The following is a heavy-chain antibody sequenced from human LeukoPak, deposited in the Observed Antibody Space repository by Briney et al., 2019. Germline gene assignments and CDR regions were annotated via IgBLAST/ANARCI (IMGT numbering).Heavy chain of an antibody. Sequence: SQTLSLTCTVSGGSISSGSYYWSWIRQPAGKGLEWIGRIYTSGSTNYNPSLKSRVTISVATSKNQFSLKLSSVTAADTAVYYCASAFGSSWYGGWFDPWGQGTLVTVSS. D-gene: IGHD6-13*01. CDR3: ASAFGSSWYGGWFDP. J-gene: IGHJ5*02. CDR1: GGSISSGSYY. CDR2: IYTSGST. V-gene: IGHV4-61*02.